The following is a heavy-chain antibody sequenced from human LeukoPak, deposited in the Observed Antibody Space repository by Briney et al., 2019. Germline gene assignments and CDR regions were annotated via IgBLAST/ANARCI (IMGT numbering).Heavy chain of an antibody. D-gene: IGHD1-26*01. CDR1: GGSISSYY. Sequence: SETLSLTCTVSGGSISSYYWSWIRQPAGKGLEWIGRIYTSGSTNYNPSHKSRVTMSVDTSKNQFSLKLSSVTAADTAVYYCASGVGATGLDAFDIWGQGTMVTVSS. V-gene: IGHV4-4*07. CDR2: IYTSGST. J-gene: IGHJ3*02. CDR3: ASGVGATGLDAFDI.